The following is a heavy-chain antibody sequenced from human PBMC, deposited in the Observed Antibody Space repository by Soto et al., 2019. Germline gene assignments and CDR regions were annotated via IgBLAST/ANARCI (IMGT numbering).Heavy chain of an antibody. J-gene: IGHJ6*02. CDR1: GLAFSTHW. D-gene: IGHD2-15*01. CDR2: INQDGTEK. V-gene: IGHV3-7*01. CDR3: ARDRGYDAHDYYYNAMDV. Sequence: LRLSCAASGLAFSTHWMTWVRQAPGKGLEWVANINQDGTEKYYVDSVKGRFTISRDNAKNSLYLQMNSLGVEDTAVYYCARDRGYDAHDYYYNAMDVWGQGTTVTVSS.